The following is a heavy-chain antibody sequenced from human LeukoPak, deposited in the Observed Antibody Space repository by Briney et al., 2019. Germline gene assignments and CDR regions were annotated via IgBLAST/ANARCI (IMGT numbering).Heavy chain of an antibody. V-gene: IGHV3-7*01. CDR2: IKQDGSEK. Sequence: PGGSLRLSCAASGFTFSSYWMSWVRQAPEKGLEWVANIKQDGSEKYYVDSVKGRFTISRDNAKNSLYLQMNSLRAEDTAVYYCARDGAGGYDFWSGYPSDAFDIWGQGTMVTVSS. D-gene: IGHD3-3*01. J-gene: IGHJ3*02. CDR1: GFTFSSYW. CDR3: ARDGAGGYDFWSGYPSDAFDI.